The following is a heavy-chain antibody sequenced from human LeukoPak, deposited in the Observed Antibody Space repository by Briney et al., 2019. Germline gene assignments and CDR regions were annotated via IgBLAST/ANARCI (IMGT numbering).Heavy chain of an antibody. CDR2: IYGDDST. J-gene: IGHJ3*02. V-gene: IGHV3-53*01. Sequence: GGSLRLSCAASGFIVSKSYMNWVRQAPGKGLEWVSVIYGDDSTYADPVKGRFTISGDNSRNTLYLQMNSLRAEDTAEYYCAKSLLTTASGTGRAFDIWGQGTMVTVSA. D-gene: IGHD1-26*01. CDR1: GFIVSKSY. CDR3: AKSLLTTASGTGRAFDI.